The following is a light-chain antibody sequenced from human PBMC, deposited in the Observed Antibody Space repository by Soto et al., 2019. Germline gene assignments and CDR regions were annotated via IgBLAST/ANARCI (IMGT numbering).Light chain of an antibody. CDR1: SSNIGSNT. Sequence: QSVLTQPPSASGTPGQRVTISCSGSSSNIGSNTVNWYQQLPGTAPKLLIYSNNQRPSGVPDRFSGSKSGTSASLAISGLQSEDEADYYCAAWDDSLNGNYVFGTGTKVTFL. V-gene: IGLV1-44*01. CDR2: SNN. J-gene: IGLJ1*01. CDR3: AAWDDSLNGNYV.